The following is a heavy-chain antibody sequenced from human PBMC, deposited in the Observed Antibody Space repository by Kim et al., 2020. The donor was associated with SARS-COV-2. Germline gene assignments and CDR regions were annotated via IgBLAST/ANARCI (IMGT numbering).Heavy chain of an antibody. CDR2: ISSSSSHI. Sequence: GGSLRLFCAASGFTFSGYSMNWVRQAPGKGLEWVSSISSSSSHIFYADSVKGRFTISRDNAKNSLYLQMNSLRAEDTAVYYCARESLTAGDTSSDFDCWG. D-gene: IGHD6-13*01. CDR1: GFTFSGYS. CDR3: ARESLTAGDTSSDFDC. J-gene: IGHJ4*01. V-gene: IGHV3-21*01.